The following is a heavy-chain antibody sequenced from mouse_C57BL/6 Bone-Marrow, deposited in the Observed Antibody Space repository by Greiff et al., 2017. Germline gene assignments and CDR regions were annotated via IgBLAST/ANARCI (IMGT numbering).Heavy chain of an antibody. J-gene: IGHJ3*01. CDR2: ISDGGSYT. CDR1: GFTFSSYA. V-gene: IGHV5-4*01. CDR3: ARDGYYYGSSYTWFAY. D-gene: IGHD1-1*01. Sequence: EVHLVESGGGLVKPGGSLKLSCAASGFTFSSYAMSWVRQTPEKRLEWVATISDGGSYTYYPDNVKGRFTISRDNAKNNLYLQMSHLKSEDTAMYYCARDGYYYGSSYTWFAYWGQGTLVTVSA.